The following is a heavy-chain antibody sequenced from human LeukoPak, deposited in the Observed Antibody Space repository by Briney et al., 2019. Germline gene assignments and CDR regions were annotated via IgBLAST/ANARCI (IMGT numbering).Heavy chain of an antibody. CDR1: GGSISSGGYY. V-gene: IGHV4-30-2*01. CDR3: ARARVVPAAIVRKSGAFDY. J-gene: IGHJ4*02. Sequence: SQTLSLTCTVSGGSISSGGYYWSWIRQPPGRGLEWIGYIYHSGSTYYNPSLKSRVTISVDRSKNQFSLKLSSVTAADTAVYYCARARVVPAAIVRKSGAFDYWGQGTLVTVSS. D-gene: IGHD2-2*01. CDR2: IYHSGST.